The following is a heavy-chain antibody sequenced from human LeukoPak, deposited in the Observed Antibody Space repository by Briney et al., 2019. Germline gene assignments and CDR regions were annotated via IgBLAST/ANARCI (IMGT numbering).Heavy chain of an antibody. CDR2: INSDGSNT. J-gene: IGHJ4*02. CDR3: AKEREAYCSGGSCYGSDKLFPADY. CDR1: GFTISTFW. V-gene: IGHV3-74*01. D-gene: IGHD2-15*01. Sequence: GGSLRLSCAASGFTISTFWMHWVRQAPGKGLVWVSRINSDGSNTNYADSVKGRFTISRDNAKNTLYLQMNSLRAEDTAIYYCAKEREAYCSGGSCYGSDKLFPADYWGQGSLVTVSS.